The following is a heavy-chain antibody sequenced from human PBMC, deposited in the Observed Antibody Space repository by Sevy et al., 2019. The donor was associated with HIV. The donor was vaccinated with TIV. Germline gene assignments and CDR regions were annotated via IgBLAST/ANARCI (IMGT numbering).Heavy chain of an antibody. J-gene: IGHJ5*02. CDR1: GGSMRNFY. Sequence: SETLSLTCSVSGGSMRNFYWSWIRQPPGKGLEWIGNIYYSGSTNYNPSLKSRVTMSVDTSKNQFSLKLSSVTAADTAVYYCARSGFLEWAGSTRGPRNWFYPWGQGTLVTVSS. D-gene: IGHD3-3*01. CDR3: ARSGFLEWAGSTRGPRNWFYP. CDR2: IYYSGST. V-gene: IGHV4-59*13.